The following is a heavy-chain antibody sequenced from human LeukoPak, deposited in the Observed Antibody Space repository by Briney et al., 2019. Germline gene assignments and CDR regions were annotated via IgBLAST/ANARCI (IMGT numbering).Heavy chain of an antibody. CDR3: AKAASSSWPSYYYGMDV. Sequence: GGSLRLSCAASGFTFSSYSMNWVRQAPGKGLEWVSYISSSSSTIYYAGSVKGRFTISKDNSKNTVYLQMSSLRVDDTAVYYCAKAASSSWPSYYYGMDVWGQGTTVTVSS. CDR1: GFTFSSYS. D-gene: IGHD6-13*01. CDR2: ISSSSSTI. V-gene: IGHV3-48*01. J-gene: IGHJ6*02.